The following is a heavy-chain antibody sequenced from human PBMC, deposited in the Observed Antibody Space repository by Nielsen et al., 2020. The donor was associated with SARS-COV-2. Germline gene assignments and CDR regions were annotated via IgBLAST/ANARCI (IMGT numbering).Heavy chain of an antibody. CDR1: GFTFSSYA. CDR2: IWYDGSNK. CDR3: ARDNDFWSGYYLDY. V-gene: IGHV3-33*08. Sequence: GESLKISCAASGFTFSSYAMHWVRQAPCTGLEWVAVIWYDGSNKYYADSVKGRFTISRDNSKTTLYLQMNSLRAEDTAVYYCARDNDFWSGYYLDYWGQGTLVTVSS. D-gene: IGHD3-3*01. J-gene: IGHJ4*02.